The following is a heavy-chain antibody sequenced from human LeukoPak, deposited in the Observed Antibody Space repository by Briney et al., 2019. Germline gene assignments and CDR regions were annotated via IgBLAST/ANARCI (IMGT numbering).Heavy chain of an antibody. CDR1: GYSISSDYY. J-gene: IGHJ4*02. CDR2: IYHSGST. CDR3: ARYDVWGTYRAFDY. D-gene: IGHD3-16*02. V-gene: IGHV4-38-2*02. Sequence: PSETLSLTCTVSGYSISSDYYWGWIRQPPGRGLEWIGTIYHSGSTYYNPSPKSRVTISVDTSKNQFSLKLSSVTAADTAVYYCARYDVWGTYRAFDYWGQGTLVTVSS.